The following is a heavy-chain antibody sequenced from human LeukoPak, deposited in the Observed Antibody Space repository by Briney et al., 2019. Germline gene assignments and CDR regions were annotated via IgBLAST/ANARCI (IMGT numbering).Heavy chain of an antibody. J-gene: IGHJ6*02. Sequence: PGRSLRLSCAASGFTFSSYGMHWVRQAPGKGLEWVAVIWYDGSNKYYADSVKGRFTISRDNSKNTLYLQMNSLRAEDTAVYYCASALGIAVAGMDSDYGMDVWGQGTTVTVSS. CDR3: ASALGIAVAGMDSDYGMDV. CDR1: GFTFSSYG. V-gene: IGHV3-33*01. CDR2: IWYDGSNK. D-gene: IGHD6-19*01.